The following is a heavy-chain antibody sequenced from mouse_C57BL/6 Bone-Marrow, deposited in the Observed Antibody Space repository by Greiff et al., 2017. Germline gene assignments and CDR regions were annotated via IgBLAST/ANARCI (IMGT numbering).Heavy chain of an antibody. CDR1: GYTFTSYW. J-gene: IGHJ4*01. Sequence: QVQLQQPGAELVKPGASVKLSCKASGYTFTSYWMHWVKQRPGQGLEWIGMIHPNSGSTNYNEKFKSKATLTVDKSSSTAYMQLSRLTSEDSAVYYCAANNSKRSAMDYWGQGASVTVSS. CDR2: IHPNSGST. CDR3: AANNSKRSAMDY. D-gene: IGHD2-5*01. V-gene: IGHV1-64*01.